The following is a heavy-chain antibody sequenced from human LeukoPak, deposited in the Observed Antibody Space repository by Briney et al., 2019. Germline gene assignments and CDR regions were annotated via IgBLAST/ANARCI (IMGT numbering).Heavy chain of an antibody. CDR2: FDPEDGET. J-gene: IGHJ4*02. Sequence: ASVKVSCKVSGYTLTELSMHWVRQAPGKGLEWMGGFDPEDGETIYAQKFQGRVTMTEDTSTDTAYMELSSLRSEDTAVYYCTTDRDILTGYYTFDYWGQGTLVTVSS. CDR1: GYTLTELS. D-gene: IGHD3-9*01. CDR3: TTDRDILTGYYTFDY. V-gene: IGHV1-24*01.